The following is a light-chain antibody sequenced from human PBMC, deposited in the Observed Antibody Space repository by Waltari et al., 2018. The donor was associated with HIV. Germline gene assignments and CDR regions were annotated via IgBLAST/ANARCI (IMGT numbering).Light chain of an antibody. J-gene: IGKJ2*01. Sequence: ENVLTQSPGTLSLSPGERATLSCRASQSVSSSYLVWYQQKPGQAPRLLIYGASSRATGIPDRFSGSWSGTDFTLTIRILEPEDFAVYYCQQFGSSPYTFGQGTKLEIK. CDR2: GAS. CDR3: QQFGSSPYT. CDR1: QSVSSSY. V-gene: IGKV3-20*01.